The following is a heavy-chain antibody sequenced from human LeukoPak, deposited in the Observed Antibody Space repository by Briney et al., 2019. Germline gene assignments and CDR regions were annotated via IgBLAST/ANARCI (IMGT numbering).Heavy chain of an antibody. Sequence: SETLSLTCTVSGASISSYYWSWIRQPPGKGLEWIGYIYYSGITRYNPSLKSRVTISVDTSKNQFSLKLSSVTAAATAVYYCARVGILRFPSNWFAPWGQGTLVTVSS. CDR3: ARVGILRFPSNWFAP. D-gene: IGHD3-3*01. CDR1: GASISSYY. V-gene: IGHV4-59*01. J-gene: IGHJ5*02. CDR2: IYYSGIT.